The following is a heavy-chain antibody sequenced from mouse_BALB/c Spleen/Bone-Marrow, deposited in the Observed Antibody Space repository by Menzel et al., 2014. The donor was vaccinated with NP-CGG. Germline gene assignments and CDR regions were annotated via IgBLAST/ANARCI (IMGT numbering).Heavy chain of an antibody. CDR2: IDPETGGT. V-gene: IGHV1-15*01. J-gene: IGHJ2*01. D-gene: IGHD1-1*01. CDR1: GYTFTDYE. CDR3: TRGGNYTNTVVVDFDY. Sequence: QVQLQQPGAELVKPGASVTLSCKASGYTFTDYEMHWVKQTPVHGLEWIGAIDPETGGTAYNQKSKGKATLTADKSSSTANMELRSLTSEDSDVYYCTRGGNYTNTVVVDFDYWGQGTPLTVSA.